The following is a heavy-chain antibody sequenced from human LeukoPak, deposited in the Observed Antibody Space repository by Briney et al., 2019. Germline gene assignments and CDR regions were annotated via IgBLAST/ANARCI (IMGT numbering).Heavy chain of an antibody. CDR2: IYYSGST. CDR3: ARLHSGGKGAYNWFDP. V-gene: IGHV4-31*03. Sequence: PSQTLSLTCTVSGGSISSGGYYWSWIRQHPGKGLEWIGYIYYSGSTYYNPSLKSRVTIAVEPAKNQFPLKLSSVTAAATAVYYCARLHSGGKGAYNWFDPWGQGTMVTVSS. J-gene: IGHJ5*02. D-gene: IGHD2-8*02. CDR1: GGSISSGGYY.